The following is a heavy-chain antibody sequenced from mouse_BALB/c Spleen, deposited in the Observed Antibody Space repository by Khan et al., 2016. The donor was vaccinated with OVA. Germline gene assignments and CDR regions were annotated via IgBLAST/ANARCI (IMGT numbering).Heavy chain of an antibody. CDR2: IYPGDGTT. V-gene: IGHV1S56*01. J-gene: IGHJ4*01. CDR3: ARDGLRGVAMDY. CDR1: GYTFTSYD. D-gene: IGHD2-4*01. Sequence: QVQLQQPGPELVKPGAFMKISCKASGYTFTSYDINWVKQRPGQGLEWIGWIYPGDGTTKYNEKFKGRVSLTADISSSTAYMHLSSLTYENSAVYFCARDGLRGVAMDYWGQGTSVTVSS.